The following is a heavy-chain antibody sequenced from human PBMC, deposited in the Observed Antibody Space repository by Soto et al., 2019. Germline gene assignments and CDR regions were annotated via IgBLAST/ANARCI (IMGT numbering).Heavy chain of an antibody. V-gene: IGHV3-30*18. CDR3: AKGGRGSGSYYMGNDY. D-gene: IGHD3-10*01. Sequence: GGSLRLSCAASGFTFSSYGMHWVRQAPGKGLEWVAVISYDGSNKYYADSVKGRFTISRDNSKNTLYLQMNSLRAEDTAVYYCAKGGRGSGSYYMGNDYWGQGTLVTVSS. CDR2: ISYDGSNK. CDR1: GFTFSSYG. J-gene: IGHJ4*02.